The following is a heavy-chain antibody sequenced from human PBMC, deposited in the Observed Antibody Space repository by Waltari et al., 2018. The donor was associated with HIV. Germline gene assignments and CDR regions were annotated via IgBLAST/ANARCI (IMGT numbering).Heavy chain of an antibody. CDR2: IYHSGNT. V-gene: IGHV4-4*02. Sequence: QAQLQEAGPGLVKPSGTLSRTCAVSGGAISSSRWWSWVRQTPGKGLEWIGEIYHSGNTNYNPSLESRVTISVDKSKNQFSLKLRSVTAADTAVYYCARESMITPYYFDNWGQGTLVTVSS. CDR3: ARESMITPYYFDN. D-gene: IGHD1-20*01. J-gene: IGHJ4*02. CDR1: GGAISSSRW.